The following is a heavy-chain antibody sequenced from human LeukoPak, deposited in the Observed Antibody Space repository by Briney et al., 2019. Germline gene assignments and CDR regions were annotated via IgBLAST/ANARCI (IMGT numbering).Heavy chain of an antibody. J-gene: IGHJ6*03. CDR3: AKDPRVLLFFGENYMDV. Sequence: QPGGSLRLSCAASGFTFSSYEMNWVRQAPGKGLEWVSYISSSGSTIYYADSVKGRFTISRDNSKNTLYLQMNSLRAEDTAVYYCAKDPRVLLFFGENYMDVWGKGTTVTISS. CDR1: GFTFSSYE. CDR2: ISSSGSTI. V-gene: IGHV3-48*03. D-gene: IGHD3-10*01.